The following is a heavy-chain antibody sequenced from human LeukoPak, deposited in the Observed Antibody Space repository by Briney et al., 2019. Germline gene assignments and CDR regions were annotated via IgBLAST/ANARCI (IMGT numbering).Heavy chain of an antibody. V-gene: IGHV1-69*05. Sequence: ASVKASCKASGGTFSSYAISWVRQAPGQGLEWMGRIIPIFGTANYAQKFQGRVTITTDESTSTAYMELSSLRSEDTAVYYCARSEYSYPQAHFDYWGQGTLVTVSS. D-gene: IGHD5-18*01. J-gene: IGHJ4*02. CDR1: GGTFSSYA. CDR3: ARSEYSYPQAHFDY. CDR2: IIPIFGTA.